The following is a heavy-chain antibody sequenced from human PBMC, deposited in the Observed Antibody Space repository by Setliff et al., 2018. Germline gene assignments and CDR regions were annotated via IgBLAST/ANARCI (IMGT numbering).Heavy chain of an antibody. J-gene: IGHJ4*02. CDR2: IKEDGSEK. V-gene: IGHV3-7*03. Sequence: QSGGSLRLSCVASGFTFSRYWMSWVRQAPGKGLGWVANIKEDGSEKYYVDSVKGRFTISRDNAKNSLYLQMNSLRAEDTAVYYCAKDLPRVGGGAINPDYWGQGTLVTVSS. D-gene: IGHD2-15*01. CDR1: GFTFSRYW. CDR3: AKDLPRVGGGAINPDY.